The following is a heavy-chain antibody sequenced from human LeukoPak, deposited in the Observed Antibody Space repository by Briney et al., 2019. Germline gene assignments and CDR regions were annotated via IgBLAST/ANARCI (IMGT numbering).Heavy chain of an antibody. CDR3: ARNYYDILTGYYSGWFDP. D-gene: IGHD3-9*01. Sequence: ASVKVSCKTSGYTFTAYYMHWVRQAPGQGLEWMGWVRPNSGGTKYSQKFQGRVTMTRDMSTSTVYMELSSLRSEDTAVYYCARNYYDILTGYYSGWFDPWGQGTLVTVSS. CDR1: GYTFTAYY. J-gene: IGHJ5*02. V-gene: IGHV1-2*02. CDR2: VRPNSGGT.